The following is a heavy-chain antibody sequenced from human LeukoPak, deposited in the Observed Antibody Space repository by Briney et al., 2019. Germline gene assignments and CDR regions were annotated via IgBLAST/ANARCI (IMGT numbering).Heavy chain of an antibody. D-gene: IGHD6-19*01. V-gene: IGHV4-4*09. CDR3: ARLAGIYFDY. CDR2: IYTSGST. CDR1: APSISSYS. J-gene: IGHJ4*02. Sequence: SPTPSLTRTVSAPSISSYSSSSIRQPPRNGPEWIGYIYTSGSTNSNPSHKSRFTISRDTPKNQFSLKLSSVTAADTAVYYCARLAGIYFDYWGQGTLVTVSS.